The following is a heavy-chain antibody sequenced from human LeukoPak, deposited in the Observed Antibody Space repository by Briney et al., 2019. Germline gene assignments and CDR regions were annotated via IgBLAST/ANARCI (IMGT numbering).Heavy chain of an antibody. V-gene: IGHV1-3*01. D-gene: IGHD6-13*01. CDR1: GYTFTSYA. CDR2: INAGNGDT. CDR3: ARHSSSWTPMDV. Sequence: ASVKVSCKASGYTFTSYAMHWVRQAPGQRLEWMGWINAGNGDTKYSQKFQGRVTITRDTSASTAYMELSSLRSEDTAVYYCARHSSSWTPMDVWGQGTTVTVSS. J-gene: IGHJ6*02.